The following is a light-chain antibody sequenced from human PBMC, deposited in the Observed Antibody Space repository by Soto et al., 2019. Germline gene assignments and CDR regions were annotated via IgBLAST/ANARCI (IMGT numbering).Light chain of an antibody. CDR3: QQYNSYLWT. Sequence: DIQMTQSPSTLSSSLGDRVTITCRASQSISSWLAWYQQKPGKAPKLLIYDASSLESGVPSRFSGSGSGTEFTLTISSLKPDDFATYYCQQYNSYLWTFGQGTKVDIK. J-gene: IGKJ1*01. V-gene: IGKV1-5*01. CDR2: DAS. CDR1: QSISSW.